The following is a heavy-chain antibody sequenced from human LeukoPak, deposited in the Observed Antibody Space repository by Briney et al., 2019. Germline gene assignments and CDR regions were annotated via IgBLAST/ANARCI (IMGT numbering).Heavy chain of an antibody. Sequence: GASVKVSCKASGYTFTGYYMHWVRQAPGQGLEWMGWINPNSGGTNYAQKFQGRVTMTRDTSISTAYVELSRLRSDDTAVYYCARGHSGVYYYYYGMDVWGQGTTVTVSS. D-gene: IGHD3-10*01. J-gene: IGHJ6*02. CDR3: ARGHSGVYYYYYGMDV. CDR2: INPNSGGT. V-gene: IGHV1-2*02. CDR1: GYTFTGYY.